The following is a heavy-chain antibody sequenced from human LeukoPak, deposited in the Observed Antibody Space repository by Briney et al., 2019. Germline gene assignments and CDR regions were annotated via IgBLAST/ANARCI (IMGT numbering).Heavy chain of an antibody. CDR2: IKQDGSEK. D-gene: IGHD3-22*01. CDR3: ANSGYYYDSSGPSFDY. CDR1: GFTFSSYW. J-gene: IGHJ4*02. V-gene: IGHV3-7*03. Sequence: GGSLRLSCAASGFTFSSYWMSWVRQAPGKGLEWVANIKQDGSEKYYVDSVKGRFTISRDNSKNTLYLQMNSLRAEDTAVYYCANSGYYYDSSGPSFDYWGQGTLVTVSS.